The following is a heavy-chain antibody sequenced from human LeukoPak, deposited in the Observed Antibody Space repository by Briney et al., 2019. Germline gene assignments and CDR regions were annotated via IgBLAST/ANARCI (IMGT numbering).Heavy chain of an antibody. V-gene: IGHV4-34*01. Sequence: PSETLSLTCAVYGGSFSGYYWSWIRQPPGKGLEWIGEINHSGSTNYNPSLKSRVTISVDTSKNQFSLKLSSVTAADTAVHYCASTITIFGVVTYYYYMDVWGKGTTVTVSS. CDR3: ASTITIFGVVTYYYYMDV. D-gene: IGHD3-3*01. J-gene: IGHJ6*03. CDR2: INHSGST. CDR1: GGSFSGYY.